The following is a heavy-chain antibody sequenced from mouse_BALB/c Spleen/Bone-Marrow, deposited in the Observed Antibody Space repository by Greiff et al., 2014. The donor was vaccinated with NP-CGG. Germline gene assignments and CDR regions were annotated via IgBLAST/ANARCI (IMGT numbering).Heavy chain of an antibody. Sequence: VKLSCTTSGFNIKDTYMHWVKQRPEQGLEWIGRIDPANGNTKYDPKFQGKATITADTSSNTAYLQVSSLTSEDTAVYYCATYYYGYYLDAWGNGTTLTVSS. CDR2: IDPANGNT. V-gene: IGHV14-3*02. CDR1: GFNIKDTY. CDR3: ATYYYGYYLDA. D-gene: IGHD1-2*01. J-gene: IGHJ2*01.